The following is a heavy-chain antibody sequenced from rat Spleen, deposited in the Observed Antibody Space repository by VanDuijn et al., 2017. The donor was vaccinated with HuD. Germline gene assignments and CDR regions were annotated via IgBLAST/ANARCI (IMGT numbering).Heavy chain of an antibody. CDR3: VRQGYRGVMAA. Sequence: EVHLVESGGGLVQPGRSLKLSCAASGFTFSDCYMIWVRQVPKKGLEWVASISYAGRTTYYGESVKGRFTISRDNARSTLYLQRNSLRSEDTATYYCVRQGYRGVMAAWGQGGSVTVSS. CDR1: GFTFSDCY. J-gene: IGHJ4*01. CDR2: ISYAGRTT. V-gene: IGHV5-22*01. D-gene: IGHD1-2*01.